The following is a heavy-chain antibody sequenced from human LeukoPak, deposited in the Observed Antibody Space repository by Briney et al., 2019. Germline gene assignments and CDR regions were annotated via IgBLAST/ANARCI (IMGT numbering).Heavy chain of an antibody. CDR1: GYSISSGYY. D-gene: IGHD6-6*01. CDR3: ARTTLSSSPYFDY. CDR2: IYTSGST. V-gene: IGHV4-38-2*02. J-gene: IGHJ4*02. Sequence: SETLSLTCTVSGYSISSGYYWGWIRQPPGKGLEWIGYIYTSGSTNYNPSLKSRVTISVDTSKNQFSLKLSSVTAADTAVYYCARTTLSSSPYFDYWGQGTLVTVSS.